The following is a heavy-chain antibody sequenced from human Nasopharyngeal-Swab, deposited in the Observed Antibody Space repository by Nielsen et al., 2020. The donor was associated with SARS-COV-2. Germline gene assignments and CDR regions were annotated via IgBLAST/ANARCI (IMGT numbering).Heavy chain of an antibody. CDR3: AGFHCSSTSCYLSDYYYVMDV. D-gene: IGHD2-2*01. V-gene: IGHV4-34*01. CDR2: INHRGST. J-gene: IGHJ6*02. CDR1: GGSFSGYY. Sequence: SETLSLTCAVYGGSFSGYYWSWISQPPGKGMEWNGEINHRGSTNYNPSLKSRVTISVDTSKNQFSLKLSSVTAADTGVYYCAGFHCSSTSCYLSDYYYVMDVWGQGTTVTVSS.